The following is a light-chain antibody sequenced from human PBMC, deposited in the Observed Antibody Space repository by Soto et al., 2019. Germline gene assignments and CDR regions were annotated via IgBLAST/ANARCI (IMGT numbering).Light chain of an antibody. CDR3: QQYGSSPNT. CDR2: GAS. J-gene: IGKJ2*01. CDR1: QSVRSSY. V-gene: IGKV3-20*01. Sequence: EIVLTQSPGTLSLSPGERATLSCRASQSVRSSYLAWYQQKPGQAPRLLIYGASSRATGLPDRFRGSGSGTDFTLTISRLAPEDFAVYYCQQYGSSPNTFGQGTKLEIK.